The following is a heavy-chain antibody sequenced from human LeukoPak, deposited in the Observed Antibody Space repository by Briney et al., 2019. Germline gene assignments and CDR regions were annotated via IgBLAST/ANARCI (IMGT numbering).Heavy chain of an antibody. CDR2: IHTSGNT. CDR1: GGSISSYY. J-gene: IGHJ4*02. CDR3: ARDRYYYDSSGYIRFDY. D-gene: IGHD3-22*01. Sequence: SETLSLTCAVSGGSISSYYWSWIRQPAGKGLEWIGRIHTSGNTNYKSSLKSRVTMSVDTSKNQFSLKLSSVTAADTAVYYCARDRYYYDSSGYIRFDYWGQGTLVTVSS. V-gene: IGHV4-4*07.